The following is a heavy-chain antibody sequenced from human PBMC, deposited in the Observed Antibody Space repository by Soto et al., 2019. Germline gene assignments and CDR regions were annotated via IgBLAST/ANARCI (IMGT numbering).Heavy chain of an antibody. J-gene: IGHJ4*02. Sequence: QITLNESGPTQVKPRQTLTLTCTFSGFSLTTSGVGVGWIRQSPGKAPEWLALIYWDDDKRYSPSLKSRLTITKETPKNQVVRTMADLDPADTATYYCAHRVLRTVFGLVTTTAIYFDFWGQGAPVAVSS. V-gene: IGHV2-5*02. D-gene: IGHD3-3*01. CDR2: IYWDDDK. CDR3: AHRVLRTVFGLVTTTAIYFDF. CDR1: GFSLTTSGVG.